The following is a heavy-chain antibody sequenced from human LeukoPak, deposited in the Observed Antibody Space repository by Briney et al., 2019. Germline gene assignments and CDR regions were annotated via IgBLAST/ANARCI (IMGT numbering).Heavy chain of an antibody. D-gene: IGHD2-8*01. J-gene: IGHJ4*02. CDR2: ISYDGSKK. CDR3: ARSTGYCTYGVCHYSQFDY. V-gene: IGHV3-30*14. CDR1: GFTFSDYA. Sequence: GGSLRLSCAASGFTFSDYAMHWVRQTPGKGLEWVAVISYDGSKKYYADSVRGRFTISRDNSKNTLYLQMNSLRAEDTAVYYCARSTGYCTYGVCHYSQFDYWGQGTLVTVSS.